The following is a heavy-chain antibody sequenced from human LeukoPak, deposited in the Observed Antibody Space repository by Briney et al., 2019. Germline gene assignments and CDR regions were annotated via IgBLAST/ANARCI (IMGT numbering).Heavy chain of an antibody. CDR3: ARAPWGLQVDY. V-gene: IGHV4-59*01. CDR2: IYHSGST. J-gene: IGHJ4*02. D-gene: IGHD4-11*01. CDR1: GGSISTYY. Sequence: SETLSLTCTVSGGSISTYYWSWIRQPPGKGLEWIGYIYHSGSTNYNPSLKSRVTISVDTSENQFSLKLSSVTAADTAVYYCARAPWGLQVDYWGQGTLVTVSS.